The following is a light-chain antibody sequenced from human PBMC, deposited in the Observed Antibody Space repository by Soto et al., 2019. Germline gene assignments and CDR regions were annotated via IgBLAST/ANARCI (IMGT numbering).Light chain of an antibody. V-gene: IGLV2-11*01. CDR1: SSDVGGYNA. J-gene: IGLJ2*01. CDR3: CSYAGGSTRL. Sequence: QSVLTQPRSVSGSPGQSVTISCTGSSSDVGGYNAVSWFQQPQGKAPKLMIYDVTKRPSGVPDRLPGSKSGNTASMTISGLHADDDADYYCCSYAGGSTRLFCGGTKLTVL. CDR2: DVT.